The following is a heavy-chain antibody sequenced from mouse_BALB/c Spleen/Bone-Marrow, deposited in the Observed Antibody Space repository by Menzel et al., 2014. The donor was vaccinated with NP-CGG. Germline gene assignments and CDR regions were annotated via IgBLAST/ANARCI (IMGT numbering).Heavy chain of an antibody. CDR1: GYTFTDYA. Sequence: VQLQQSGAELVRPGVSVKISCKGSGYTFTDYAMHWVKQSHAESLEWIGVINTYFGDISYNQKFKGKATIAVDKTSRTVYMELARLTAEDSAIYYCARRYSNNYAMDYWGQGTSVTVSS. J-gene: IGHJ4*01. V-gene: IGHV1S137*01. CDR3: ARRYSNNYAMDY. CDR2: INTYFGDI. D-gene: IGHD2-5*01.